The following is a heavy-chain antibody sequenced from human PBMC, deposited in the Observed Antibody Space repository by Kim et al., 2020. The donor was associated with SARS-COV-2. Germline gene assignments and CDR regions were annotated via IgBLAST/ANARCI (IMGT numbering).Heavy chain of an antibody. CDR2: T. Sequence: TSDSPSFQGTVTISADKSISTAYLQWSSLKASDTAMYYCARHPHLSGFDPWGQGTLVTVSS. D-gene: IGHD3-3*02. V-gene: IGHV5-10-1*01. CDR3: ARHPHLSGFDP. J-gene: IGHJ5*02.